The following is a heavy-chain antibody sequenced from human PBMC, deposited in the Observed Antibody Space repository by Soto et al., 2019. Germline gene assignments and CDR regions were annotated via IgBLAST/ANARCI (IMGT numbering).Heavy chain of an antibody. J-gene: IGHJ4*02. D-gene: IGHD2-8*01. V-gene: IGHV4-59*01. CDR1: GTSISSYY. CDR2: IHYSGTT. Sequence: SETLSLTCTVSGTSISSYYWSWIRQPPGKGLEWIANIHYSGTTNYNPSLASRVTLSVDTSKNQFSLKMTSVTAADRAMYFCARYYSYAIDYCVRGTLVTVSS. CDR3: ARYYSYAIDY.